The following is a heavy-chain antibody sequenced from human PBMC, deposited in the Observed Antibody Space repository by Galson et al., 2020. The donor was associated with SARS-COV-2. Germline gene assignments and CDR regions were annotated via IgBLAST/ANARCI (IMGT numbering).Heavy chain of an antibody. CDR2: ISSSGSTT. CDR3: ATTTLVGATIVGDNWFDP. Sequence: GGSLRLSCAASGFTFSSHEMNWVRQAPGRGLEWVSYISSSGSTTFYADSVKGRFTISRDNAKDSLYLQMNSLRGEDTALYYCATTTLVGATIVGDNWFDPWGQGTLVTVSS. CDR1: GFTFSSHE. D-gene: IGHD1-26*01. V-gene: IGHV3-48*03. J-gene: IGHJ5*02.